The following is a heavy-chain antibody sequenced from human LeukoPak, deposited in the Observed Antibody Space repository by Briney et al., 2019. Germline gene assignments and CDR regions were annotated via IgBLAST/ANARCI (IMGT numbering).Heavy chain of an antibody. CDR2: INPNSGDT. Sequence: GASVKVSCKASGYTFTGYYMHWLRQAPAQGLEWMGWINPNSGDTNYAQKFQGRVTVTRDTSISTAYMELSRLRSDDTAVYYCARVGSSGWYVHPTLDYWGQGTLLTVSS. CDR3: ARVGSSGWYVHPTLDY. D-gene: IGHD6-19*01. V-gene: IGHV1-2*02. J-gene: IGHJ4*02. CDR1: GYTFTGYY.